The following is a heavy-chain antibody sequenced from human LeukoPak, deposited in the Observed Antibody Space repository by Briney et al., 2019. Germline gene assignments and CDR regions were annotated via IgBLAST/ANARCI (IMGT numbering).Heavy chain of an antibody. CDR2: IYSGGTT. Sequence: GGSLRLSCAASGFTVINNYMTWVRQAPGKGLEWVSVIYSGGTTHYADSVKGRFTISRDNAKNTVSLQMNSLRAEDTGVYYCARAPSEIGGYYPEYFRHWGQGTLVTVSS. CDR1: GFTVINNY. V-gene: IGHV3-53*01. J-gene: IGHJ1*01. D-gene: IGHD3-22*01. CDR3: ARAPSEIGGYYPEYFRH.